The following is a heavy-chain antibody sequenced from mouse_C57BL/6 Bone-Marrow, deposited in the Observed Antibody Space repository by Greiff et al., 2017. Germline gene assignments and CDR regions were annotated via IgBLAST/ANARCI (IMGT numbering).Heavy chain of an antibody. D-gene: IGHD2-12*01. V-gene: IGHV1-72*01. Sequence: QVQLQQSGAELVKPGASVKLSCKASGYTFTSYWMHWVKQRPGRGLEWIGEIDPNSGGTKYNEKFKGKATLTVDKSSSTAYMQLSSLTSEASAVYYCAYGSYFYWYFAVWGAGTTVTVSS. CDR3: AYGSYFYWYFAV. CDR2: IDPNSGGT. CDR1: GYTFTSYW. J-gene: IGHJ1*01.